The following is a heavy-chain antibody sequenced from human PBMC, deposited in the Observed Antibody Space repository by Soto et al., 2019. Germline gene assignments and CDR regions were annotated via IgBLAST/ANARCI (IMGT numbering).Heavy chain of an antibody. Sequence: ASVKVSCKASGYTFTGYYMHWVRQAPGQGLEWMGWINPNSGGTNYAQKFQGWVTMTRDTSISTAYMELSRLRSDDTAVYYCARSGQLGHYYYYMDVWGKGTTVTVSS. CDR1: GYTFTGYY. CDR3: ARSGQLGHYYYYMDV. J-gene: IGHJ6*03. V-gene: IGHV1-2*04. D-gene: IGHD6-6*01. CDR2: INPNSGGT.